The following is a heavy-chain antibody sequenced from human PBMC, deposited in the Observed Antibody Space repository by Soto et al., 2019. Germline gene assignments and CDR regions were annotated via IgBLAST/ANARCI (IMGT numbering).Heavy chain of an antibody. CDR3: AKDRVATSPYNFDH. J-gene: IGHJ4*02. CDR1: GFTFNNYA. D-gene: IGHD5-12*01. CDR2: ISAGGAST. V-gene: IGHV3-23*01. Sequence: GGSLRLSCAASGFTFNNYAMTWVRQAPGKGLEWVSAISAGGASTFYADSVKGRFTISRDNSKNTLYLQMNSLRAEDTAVYYCAKDRVATSPYNFDHWGQGTLVTVSS.